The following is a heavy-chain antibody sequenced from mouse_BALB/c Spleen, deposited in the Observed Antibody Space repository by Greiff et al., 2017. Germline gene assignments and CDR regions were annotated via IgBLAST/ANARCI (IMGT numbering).Heavy chain of an antibody. CDR2: IWSGGST. D-gene: IGHD2-3*01. CDR3: ARFLYLDYYAMDY. Sequence: QVQLKESGPGLVQPSQSLSITCTVSGFSLTSYGVHWVRQSPGKGLEWLGVIWSGGSTDYNAAFISRLSISKDNSKSQVFFKMNSLQANDTAIYYCARFLYLDYYAMDYWGQGTSVTVSS. CDR1: GFSLTSYG. V-gene: IGHV2-2*02. J-gene: IGHJ4*01.